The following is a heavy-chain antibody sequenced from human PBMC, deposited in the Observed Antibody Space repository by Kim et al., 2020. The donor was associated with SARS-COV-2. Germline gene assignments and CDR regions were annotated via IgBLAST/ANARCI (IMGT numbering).Heavy chain of an antibody. CDR3: SGDCSGGDCFEV. V-gene: IGHV4-59*13. CDR2: IYYSGRT. D-gene: IGHD2-15*01. CDR1: GGSISGYY. Sequence: SETLSLTCSVSGGSISGYYGSWLRQPPGKRLEWIGYIYYSGRTSNNPYLESRVVISVDTSKNQFSLRLSSVTAADTAVYYCSGDCSGGDCFEVWGQGILVRVSS. J-gene: IGHJ5*02.